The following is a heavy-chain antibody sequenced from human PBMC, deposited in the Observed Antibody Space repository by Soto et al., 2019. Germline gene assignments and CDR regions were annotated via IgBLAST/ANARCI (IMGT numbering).Heavy chain of an antibody. J-gene: IGHJ4*02. CDR1: GFTFSSYA. D-gene: IGHD3-16*02. Sequence: PGGSLRLSCAASGFTFSSYAMSWVRQAPGKGLEWVSAISGSGGSTYYADSVKGRFTISRDNSKNTLYLQMNSLRAEDTAVYYCASLGDYVWGSYRYTGADYWGQGTLVTSPQ. CDR2: ISGSGGST. CDR3: ASLGDYVWGSYRYTGADY. V-gene: IGHV3-23*01.